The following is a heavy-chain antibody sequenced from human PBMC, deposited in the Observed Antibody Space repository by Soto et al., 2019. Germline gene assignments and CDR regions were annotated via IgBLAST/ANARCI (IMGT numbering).Heavy chain of an antibody. CDR1: GFSLSTSGVG. CDR3: AHSGNRGYFDY. J-gene: IGHJ4*02. V-gene: IGHV2-5*02. D-gene: IGHD3-10*01. CDR2: IYCDDDK. Sequence: QITLKESGPTLVKPTQTLTLTCTFSGFSLSTSGVGVGWIRQPPGKALEWLALIYCDDDKRYSPSLKSRLTITKDTSQNQVVLTMPNMDPVDTATYYSAHSGNRGYFDYWGQGTLVTVSS.